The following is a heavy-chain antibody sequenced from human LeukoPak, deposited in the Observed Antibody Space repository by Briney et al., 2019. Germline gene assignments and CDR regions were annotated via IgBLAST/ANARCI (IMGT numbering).Heavy chain of an antibody. V-gene: IGHV3-49*04. D-gene: IGHD3-22*01. CDR1: GFTFSSYA. J-gene: IGHJ3*02. CDR2: IRSKAYGGTT. Sequence: GGSLRLSCVASGFTFSSYAMSWVRQAPGKGLEWVGFIRSKAYGGTTKNAASVKGRFTISRDDSRSIAYLQMNSLKTEDTAVYYCTRRYNYDSSGYYYVRDAFDIWGQGTMVTVSS. CDR3: TRRYNYDSSGYYYVRDAFDI.